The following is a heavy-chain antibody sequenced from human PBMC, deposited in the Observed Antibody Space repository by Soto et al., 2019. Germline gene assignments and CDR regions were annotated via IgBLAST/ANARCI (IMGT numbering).Heavy chain of an antibody. CDR2: ISSTGGST. CDR3: ARAHDYDFWSGFLFYGMDV. J-gene: IGHJ6*02. D-gene: IGHD3-3*01. CDR1: RFTFSNYA. Sequence: PGGSLRLSCAASRFTFSNYAMSWVRQAPGKGLEWVSGISSTGGSTYYAASVKGRFTISRDNSKNTLDLQMSSLRAEDTAIYYCARAHDYDFWSGFLFYGMDVWGQGTKVTVSS. V-gene: IGHV3-23*01.